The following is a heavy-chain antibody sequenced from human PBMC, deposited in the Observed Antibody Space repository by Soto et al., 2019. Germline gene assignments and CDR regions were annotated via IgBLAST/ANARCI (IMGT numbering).Heavy chain of an antibody. D-gene: IGHD3-3*01. CDR3: AGAYDFWSGFDY. CDR1: GGSISSGGYY. V-gene: IGHV4-31*03. CDR2: IYYSGST. Sequence: SETLSLTCTVSGGSISSGGYYWSWIRQHPGKGLEWIGYIYYSGSTYYNPSLKSRVTISVDTSKNQFSLKLSSVTAADTAVYYCAGAYDFWSGFDYWGQGTLVTVSS. J-gene: IGHJ4*02.